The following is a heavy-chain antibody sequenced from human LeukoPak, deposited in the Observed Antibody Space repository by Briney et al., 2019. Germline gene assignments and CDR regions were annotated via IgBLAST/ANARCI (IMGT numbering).Heavy chain of an antibody. CDR1: GFTFTSFA. CDR2: IVVGSGNT. J-gene: IGHJ2*01. V-gene: IGHV1-58*02. D-gene: IGHD4-17*01. CDR3: AAADYGDYQWYFDL. Sequence: ASVKVSCKASGFTFTSFAMQWVRQARGQRLEWIGWIVVGSGNTNYAQKFQERVTITRDMSTSTAYMELSSLRSEDTAVYYCAAADYGDYQWYFDLWGRGTLVTVSS.